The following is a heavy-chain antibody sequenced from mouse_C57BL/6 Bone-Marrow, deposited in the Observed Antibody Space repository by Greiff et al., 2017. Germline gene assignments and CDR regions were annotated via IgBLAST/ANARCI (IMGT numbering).Heavy chain of an antibody. CDR2: IDPNSGGT. J-gene: IGHJ1*03. CDR1: GYTFTSYW. D-gene: IGHD2-1*01. Sequence: VQLQQPGAELVKPGASVKLSCKASGYTFTSYWLHWVKQRPGRGLEWIGRIDPNSGGTKYNEQFKSKATLTVVKPSSTAYMQRSCLTSEDSAVYYCSHGNYFYWYFAVWGTATTVTVSS. CDR3: SHGNYFYWYFAV. V-gene: IGHV1-72*01.